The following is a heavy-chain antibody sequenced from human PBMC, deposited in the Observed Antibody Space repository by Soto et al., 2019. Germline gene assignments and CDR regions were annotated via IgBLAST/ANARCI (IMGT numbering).Heavy chain of an antibody. J-gene: IGHJ4*02. Sequence: TSETLSLTCTVSGGSISSHYWNWIRQPPGKGLEWVGYIYYSGSTNYNPSLKSRVTMSVDTSRNQFSLKLTSVTTADTAVYYCSRENYHNYDGPYYFDYWGQGTLVTVS. CDR1: GGSISSHY. CDR2: IYYSGST. V-gene: IGHV4-59*11. CDR3: SRENYHNYDGPYYFDY. D-gene: IGHD4-4*01.